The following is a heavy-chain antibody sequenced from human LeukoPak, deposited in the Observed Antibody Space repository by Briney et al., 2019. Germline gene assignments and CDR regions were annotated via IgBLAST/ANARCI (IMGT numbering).Heavy chain of an antibody. CDR2: IYTSGST. V-gene: IGHV4-4*07. CDR3: ARATTTYYFDS. D-gene: IGHD4-11*01. J-gene: IGHJ4*02. CDR1: GGSISSYY. Sequence: PSETLSLTCSVSGGSISSYYWSWIRQPAGKGLEWIGRIYTSGSTNYNSSLESRITISLDTSKNQFSLKLTSLTAADTAVYYCARATTTYYFDSWGQGILVTVSS.